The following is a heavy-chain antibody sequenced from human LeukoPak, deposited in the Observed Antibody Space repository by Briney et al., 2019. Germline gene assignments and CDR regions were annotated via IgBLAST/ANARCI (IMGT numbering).Heavy chain of an antibody. CDR3: ASITIFGVGPRSYWYFDL. D-gene: IGHD3-3*01. J-gene: IGHJ2*01. CDR2: IIPIFGTA. Sequence: SVKVSCKASGGTFSSYAISWVRQAPGQGLEWMGGIIPIFGTANYAQKFQGRVTITTDESTSTAYMELSSLRSEDTAVYYCASITIFGVGPRSYWYFDLWGRGALVTVSS. V-gene: IGHV1-69*05. CDR1: GGTFSSYA.